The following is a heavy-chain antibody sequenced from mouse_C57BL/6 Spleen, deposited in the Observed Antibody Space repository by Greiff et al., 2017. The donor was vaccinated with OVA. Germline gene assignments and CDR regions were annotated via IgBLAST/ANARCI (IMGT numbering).Heavy chain of an antibody. J-gene: IGHJ2*01. V-gene: IGHV1-50*01. Sequence: VQLQQPGAELVKPGASVKLSCKASGYTFTSYWMQWVKQRPGQGLEWIGEIDPSDSYTNYHQKFKGKATLTVDTSSSTAYMQLSSLTSEDSAVYYCASKGLYYFDYWGQGTTLTVSS. D-gene: IGHD3-1*01. CDR1: GYTFTSYW. CDR3: ASKGLYYFDY. CDR2: IDPSDSYT.